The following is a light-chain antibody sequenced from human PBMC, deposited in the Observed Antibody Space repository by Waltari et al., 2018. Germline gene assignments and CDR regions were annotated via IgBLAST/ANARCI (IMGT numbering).Light chain of an antibody. V-gene: IGKV3-20*01. Sequence: EIVLTQSPGTLSLSPGARATLSCRASQYVSSSYLAWYQQKPVQAPRLLIYGASSRATGIPDRFSGSGSGTDFTLTISRLEPEDFAVFYCQQYGSSPRTFGQGTKVEIK. CDR2: GAS. CDR3: QQYGSSPRT. CDR1: QYVSSSY. J-gene: IGKJ1*01.